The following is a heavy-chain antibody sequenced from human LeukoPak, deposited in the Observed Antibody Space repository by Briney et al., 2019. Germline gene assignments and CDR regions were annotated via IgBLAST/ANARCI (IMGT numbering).Heavy chain of an antibody. D-gene: IGHD2-15*01. CDR1: GYTFTHYG. V-gene: IGHV3-30*03. CDR2: ISYNGNN. J-gene: IGHJ4*02. Sequence: GGSLRLSCVISGYTFTHYGFHWVRQAPGKALEWVAYISYNGNNKYEDSVKGRFTISRDNAKNSLYLQMNSLRVDDTAVYYCVRDQSLGWRRFDYWGPGTLVTVSS. CDR3: VRDQSLGWRRFDY.